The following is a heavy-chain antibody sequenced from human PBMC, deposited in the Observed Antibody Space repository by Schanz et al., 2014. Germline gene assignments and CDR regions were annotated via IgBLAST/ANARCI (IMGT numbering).Heavy chain of an antibody. CDR2: ITRQGTT. J-gene: IGHJ4*02. V-gene: IGHV3-23*01. CDR3: AKYDPSSGWPAFDV. D-gene: IGHD6-19*01. Sequence: EVQLLESGGGLAQPGGSLRLSCAASGFKFTDYAMTWVRQAPGRGLEWVSGITRQGTTYYADFVKGRFSISRDLSSNTLYLQMNSLRADDSAIYYCAKYDPSSGWPAFDVWGQGTQVTVSS. CDR1: GFKFTDYA.